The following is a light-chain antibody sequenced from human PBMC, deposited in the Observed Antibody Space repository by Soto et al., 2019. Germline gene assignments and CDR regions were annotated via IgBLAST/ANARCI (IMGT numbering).Light chain of an antibody. CDR3: SSYTTSTNPYV. V-gene: IGLV2-14*03. Sequence: QSALTQPASVSGSPGKSITISCTGTSSDVGGYNFVSWYQHHPGKAPQLLIYDVGDRPSGISTRFSGSKSGNTASLTISGLQAEDEADYYCSSYTTSTNPYVLGTGTKLTVL. CDR2: DVG. J-gene: IGLJ1*01. CDR1: SSDVGGYNF.